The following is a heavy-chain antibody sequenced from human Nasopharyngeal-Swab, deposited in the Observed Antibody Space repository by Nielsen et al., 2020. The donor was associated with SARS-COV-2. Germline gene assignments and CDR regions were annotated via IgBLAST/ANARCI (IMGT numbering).Heavy chain of an antibody. V-gene: IGHV7-4-1*02. CDR1: GYTFTSYA. J-gene: IGHJ4*02. CDR2: INTNTGNP. D-gene: IGHD5-12*01. CDR3: ARGDIVATIDWGVHFDY. Sequence: ASVKVSCKASGYTFTSYAMNWVRQAPGQGLEWMGWINTNTGNPTYAQGFTGRFVFPLDTSVSTAYLQISSLKAEDTAVYYCARGDIVATIDWGVHFDYWGQGTLVTVSS.